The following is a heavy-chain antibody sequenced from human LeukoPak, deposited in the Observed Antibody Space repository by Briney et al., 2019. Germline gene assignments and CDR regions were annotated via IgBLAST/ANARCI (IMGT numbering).Heavy chain of an antibody. D-gene: IGHD3-10*01. J-gene: IGHJ4*02. Sequence: GASVKVSCKASGYTFTSYGISWVRQAPGQGLEWTGWISAYNGNTNYAQKLQGRVTMTRDTSTSTVYMELSSLRSEDTAVYYCARVKFVGGFGDVLGSPLDYWGQGTLVTVS. CDR3: ARVKFVGGFGDVLGSPLDY. V-gene: IGHV1-18*01. CDR1: GYTFTSYG. CDR2: ISAYNGNT.